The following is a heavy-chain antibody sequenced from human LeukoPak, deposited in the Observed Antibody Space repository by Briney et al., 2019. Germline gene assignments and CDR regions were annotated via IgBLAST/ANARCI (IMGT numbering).Heavy chain of an antibody. CDR1: GYTFTGYY. V-gene: IGHV1-2*04. Sequence: ASVKVSCKASGYTFTGYYMHWVRQAPRQGLEWMGWINPNSGGTKYAQKFQGWVTMTRDTSISTAYMELSRLRSDDTAVYYCARAAMNLGGYNWWYFDYWGQGTVVTVSS. D-gene: IGHD5-24*01. CDR3: ARAAMNLGGYNWWYFDY. CDR2: INPNSGGT. J-gene: IGHJ4*02.